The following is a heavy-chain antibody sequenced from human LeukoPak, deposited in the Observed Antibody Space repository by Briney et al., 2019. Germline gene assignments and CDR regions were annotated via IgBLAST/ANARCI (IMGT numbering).Heavy chain of an antibody. V-gene: IGHV3-66*01. CDR2: IYSGGST. CDR3: ARAQYGIYFQH. D-gene: IGHD2-2*01. Sequence: PGGSLRLSCAASGFTVSSNYMSWVRQAPGKGLEWVSLIYSGGSTYYADSVTGRFTISRDNSKNMLYLQMNGLRAEDTAVYYCARAQYGIYFQHWGQGTLVTVSS. CDR1: GFTVSSNY. J-gene: IGHJ1*01.